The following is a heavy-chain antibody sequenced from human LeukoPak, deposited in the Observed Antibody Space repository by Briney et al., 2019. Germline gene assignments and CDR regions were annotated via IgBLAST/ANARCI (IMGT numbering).Heavy chain of an antibody. V-gene: IGHV1-69*05. D-gene: IGHD1-1*01. J-gene: IGHJ4*02. CDR3: ATVTNGGNNLFDY. Sequence: ASVKVSCKASGGTFSSYAISWVRQAPGQGLEWMGGIIPIFGTANYAQKFQGRVTITTDESTSTAYMELSSLRSEDTAVYYCATVTNGGNNLFDYWGQGTLVTVSS. CDR1: GGTFSSYA. CDR2: IIPIFGTA.